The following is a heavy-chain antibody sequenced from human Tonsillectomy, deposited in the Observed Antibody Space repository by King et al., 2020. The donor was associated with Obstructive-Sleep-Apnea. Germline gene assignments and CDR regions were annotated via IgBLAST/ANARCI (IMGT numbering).Heavy chain of an antibody. Sequence: VQLQESGPGLVKPSGTLSLTCAVSGGSISSSNWWSWVRQPPGQGLEWIGEIYHSGSTNYNPSLKSRVTISVDKSKNQFSLKLSAVTAADTAVYYCATLSTTVVTPRDFDYWGQGTLVTVSS. D-gene: IGHD4-23*01. CDR2: IYHSGST. CDR3: ATLSTTVVTPRDFDY. V-gene: IGHV4-4*02. CDR1: GGSISSSNW. J-gene: IGHJ4*02.